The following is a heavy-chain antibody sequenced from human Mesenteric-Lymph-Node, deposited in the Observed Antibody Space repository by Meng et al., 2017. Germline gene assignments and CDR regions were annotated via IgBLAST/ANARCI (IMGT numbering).Heavy chain of an antibody. D-gene: IGHD3-22*01. J-gene: IGHJ4*02. CDR3: ARPDFDSSAYFFDT. V-gene: IGHV3-21*01. CDR1: GFTFSSYS. CDR2: ISSSSSYI. Sequence: GESLKISCAASGFTFSSYSMNWVRQAPGKGLEWVSSISSSSSYIYYADSVKGRFIISRDNAKNSLYLQMNSLRVVDTAVYYCARPDFDSSAYFFDTWGQGTLVTVSS.